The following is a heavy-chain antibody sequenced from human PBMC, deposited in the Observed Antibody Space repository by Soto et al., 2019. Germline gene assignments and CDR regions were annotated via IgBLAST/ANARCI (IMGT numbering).Heavy chain of an antibody. CDR3: ASVTRTCISTSCYRYYYGMDV. D-gene: IGHD2-2*02. V-gene: IGHV4-31*03. CDR1: GGSIGSGDYY. J-gene: IGHJ6*02. CDR2: IYYSGST. Sequence: SETLSLTCTVSGGSIGSGDYYWSWIRQHPGKGPEWIGYIYYSGSTYYNPSLKSRVTISVDTSKNQFSLKLSSVTAADTAVYYCASVTRTCISTSCYRYYYGMDVWGQGTTVTVSS.